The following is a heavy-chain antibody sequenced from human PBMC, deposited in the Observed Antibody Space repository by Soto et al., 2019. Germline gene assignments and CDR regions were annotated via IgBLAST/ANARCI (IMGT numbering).Heavy chain of an antibody. CDR1: GYTFTSYY. CDR3: ATWCSGSICPPGHLN. V-gene: IGHV1-46*03. Sequence: QVQLVQSGAEVKKPGASVKVSCKASGYTFTSYYMHWVRQAPGQGLEWMGIINPGGGSTSYAQKFQGRVTMTTDTSTITLYMERTSLRSEATAVYYCATWCSGSICPPGHLNCVHGTVVTVSS. J-gene: IGHJ4*03. D-gene: IGHD2-15*01. CDR2: INPGGGST.